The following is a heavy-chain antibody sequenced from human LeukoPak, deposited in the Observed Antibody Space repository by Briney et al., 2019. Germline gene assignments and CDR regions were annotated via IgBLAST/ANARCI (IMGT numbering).Heavy chain of an antibody. CDR3: ARALSGGSAAFDI. CDR2: IKQDGSEK. D-gene: IGHD6-25*01. J-gene: IGHJ3*02. Sequence: GGSLRLSCAASGFTFSSYWMNWVRQAPGKGLEWVANIKQDGSEKYYVDSVKGRFIISRDNAKNSLYLQMNSLRAEDTAVYYCARALSGGSAAFDIWGQGTMVTVSS. V-gene: IGHV3-7*01. CDR1: GFTFSSYW.